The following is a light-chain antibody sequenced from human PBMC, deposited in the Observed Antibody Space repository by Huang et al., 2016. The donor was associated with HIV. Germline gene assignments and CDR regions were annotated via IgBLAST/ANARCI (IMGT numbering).Light chain of an antibody. CDR3: MQGLQTPYT. J-gene: IGKJ2*01. CDR2: LAS. V-gene: IGKV2-28*01. Sequence: DIVVTQSPLSLSVTPEESASISCRSNQTLLQTNGYNYLDLYLHKPGRSPQLLDYLASSRASGVPDRVSGSGSGTYFTLKISRVEADDVGVYHCMQGLQTPYTFGQGTKLEI. CDR1: QTLLQTNGYNY.